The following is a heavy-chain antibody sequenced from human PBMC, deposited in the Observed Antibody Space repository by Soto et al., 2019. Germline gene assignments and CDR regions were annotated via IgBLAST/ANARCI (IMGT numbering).Heavy chain of an antibody. D-gene: IGHD2-21*02. CDR3: AKQVVVATIANYFDY. V-gene: IGHV3-23*01. CDR1: GFTFSTSA. CDR2: SIDTRGGT. J-gene: IGHJ4*02. Sequence: EVQLLESGGSLVQPGGSLRLSCAASGFTFSTSAMGWVRQAPGEGLEWVSSIDTRGGTYYTDSVKGRFTISRDNPKNSLYLQMNSLRAEDTAIFYCAKQVVVATIANYFDYWGQGALVSVSS.